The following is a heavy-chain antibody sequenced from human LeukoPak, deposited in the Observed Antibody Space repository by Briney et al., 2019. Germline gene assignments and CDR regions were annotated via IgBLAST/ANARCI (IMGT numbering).Heavy chain of an antibody. CDR1: GFTFSSYG. D-gene: IGHD3-10*01. Sequence: GRSLRLSCAASGFTFSSYGMHWVRQAPGKGLEWVAVISYDGSNKYYADSVKGRFTISRDNSKNTLYLQMSSLRAEDTAVYYCAKGMGPYGSGTYYNLGGYYFDYWGQGTLVTVSS. CDR3: AKGMGPYGSGTYYNLGGYYFDY. CDR2: ISYDGSNK. J-gene: IGHJ4*02. V-gene: IGHV3-30*18.